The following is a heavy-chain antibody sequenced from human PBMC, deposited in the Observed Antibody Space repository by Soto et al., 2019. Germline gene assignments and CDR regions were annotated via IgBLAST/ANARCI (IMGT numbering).Heavy chain of an antibody. CDR2: ISGSGGST. CDR1: GVTFSSHA. CDR3: AKASFLYSRSFYYYPMDV. J-gene: IGHJ6*02. Sequence: LRLYCAASGVTFSSHAMTWVRQAPGKGLEWVSAISGSGGSTYYADSVKGRFTISRDNSQNTLYLQMNTLRVEDTAVFYCAKASFLYSRSFYYYPMDVWGRGTTVTVSS. D-gene: IGHD6-6*01. V-gene: IGHV3-23*01.